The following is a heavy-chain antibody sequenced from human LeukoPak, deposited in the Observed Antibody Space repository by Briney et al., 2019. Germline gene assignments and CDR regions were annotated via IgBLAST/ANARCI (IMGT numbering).Heavy chain of an antibody. CDR3: ARVGSKDYFDSSGYYYGAFDI. D-gene: IGHD3-22*01. J-gene: IGHJ3*02. V-gene: IGHV4-61*02. CDR2: IYTSGST. Sequence: SETLSLTCTVSGGSISSGSYYWSWIRQPAGKGLEWIGRIYTSGSTNYNPSLKSRVTISVDTSKNQFSLKLSSVTAADTAVYYCARVGSKDYFDSSGYYYGAFDIWGQGTMVTVSS. CDR1: GGSISSGSYY.